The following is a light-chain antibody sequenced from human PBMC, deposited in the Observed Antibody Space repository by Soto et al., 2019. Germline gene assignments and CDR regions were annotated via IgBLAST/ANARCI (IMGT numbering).Light chain of an antibody. J-gene: IGKJ5*01. CDR2: GVS. Sequence: EIVMMQSPATPSVSPGESVTLSCRASQLFSSNLAWYQHKPGQAPRLLIYGVSTRDTGVPDRFSGSASGTEFTLTISSLQSEDFAVYYCQQYNNWPRTFGQGTRVEIK. CDR1: QLFSSN. V-gene: IGKV3-15*01. CDR3: QQYNNWPRT.